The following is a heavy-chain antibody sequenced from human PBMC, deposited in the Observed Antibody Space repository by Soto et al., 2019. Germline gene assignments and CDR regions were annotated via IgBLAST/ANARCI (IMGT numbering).Heavy chain of an antibody. CDR1: GYTFTAYY. CDR2: ISPKSGGT. V-gene: IGHV1-2*04. D-gene: IGHD1-26*01. CDR3: GKGRSGDVGVFY. J-gene: IGHJ4*02. Sequence: QVQLVQSGAEVRKSGASVKVSCKASGYTFTAYYIHWVRQAPGQGPEWMGEISPKSGGTKYAQRFQGWVTMTRDTSSTTVYMELSNLSPDDTAVYYCGKGRSGDVGVFYWGQGTLVTVYS.